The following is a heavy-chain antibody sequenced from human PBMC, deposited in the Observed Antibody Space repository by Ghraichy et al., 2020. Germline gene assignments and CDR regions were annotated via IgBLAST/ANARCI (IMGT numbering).Heavy chain of an antibody. CDR2: IYDDGDT. Sequence: GGSLRLSCAASGLTISSNYMSWVRQAPGKGLEWVSFIYDDGDTYYADSVNGRFTISSDDSKNTVYLQMNNLRAEDTAVYYCAREHITRTCSGGRCYVSVNGYFDPWGQGTLVTVSS. CDR3: AREHITRTCSGGRCYVSVNGYFDP. J-gene: IGHJ5*02. D-gene: IGHD2-15*01. V-gene: IGHV3-53*01. CDR1: GLTISSNY.